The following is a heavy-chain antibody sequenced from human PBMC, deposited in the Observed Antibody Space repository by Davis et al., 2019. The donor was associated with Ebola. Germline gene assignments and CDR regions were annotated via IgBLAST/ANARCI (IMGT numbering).Heavy chain of an antibody. Sequence: GSLRLSCTVSGDSISSYYWSWIRQPPGKGLEWIGYIYYSGSTNYNPSLKSRVTISVDTSKNQFSLKLSSVTAADTAVYYCARCSMYGSGYYWDNWFDPWGQGTLVTVSS. CDR2: IYYSGST. CDR1: GDSISSYY. V-gene: IGHV4-59*01. D-gene: IGHD3-3*01. J-gene: IGHJ5*02. CDR3: ARCSMYGSGYYWDNWFDP.